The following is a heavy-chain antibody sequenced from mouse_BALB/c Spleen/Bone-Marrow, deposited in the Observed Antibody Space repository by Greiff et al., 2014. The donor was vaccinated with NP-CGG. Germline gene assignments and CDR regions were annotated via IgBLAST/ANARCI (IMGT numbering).Heavy chain of an antibody. Sequence: EVQRVESGPELVKPGASVKMSCKASGYTFTSYVMHWVKQTPGQGLEWIGYINPYNDGTKYNEKFKGKATLTSDKSSSTAYMELSSLTSEDSAVYYCARKVWYYAMDYWGQGTSVTVSS. CDR2: INPYNDGT. CDR3: ARKVWYYAMDY. CDR1: GYTFTSYV. D-gene: IGHD2-10*02. J-gene: IGHJ4*01. V-gene: IGHV1-14*01.